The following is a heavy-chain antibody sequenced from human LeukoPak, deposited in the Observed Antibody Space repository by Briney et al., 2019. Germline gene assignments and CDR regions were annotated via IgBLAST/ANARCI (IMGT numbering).Heavy chain of an antibody. CDR3: ARDLRGFPYYYYYTDV. V-gene: IGHV3-48*03. CDR2: ISNSGSAI. Sequence: GGSLRVSCAATGFTFSSCEMNWVRQAPGKGLEWLSYISNSGSAIYYADSVKGRFSISRDNAKNSLYLQMSSLRAEDTAVYYCARDLRGFPYYYYYTDVWGKGTTVTVSS. J-gene: IGHJ6*03. CDR1: GFTFSSCE.